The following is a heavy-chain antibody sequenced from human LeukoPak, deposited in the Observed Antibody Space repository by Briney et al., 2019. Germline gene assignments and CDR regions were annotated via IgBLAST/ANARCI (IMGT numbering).Heavy chain of an antibody. Sequence: ASVKVSCKASGYTFTSYDINWVRQATGQGLEWMGWMNPNSGNTGYAQKFQGRVTMTTDTSTSTAYMELRSLRSDDTAVYYCARGPSSYFYMDVWGKGTTVTISS. V-gene: IGHV1-8*01. J-gene: IGHJ6*03. CDR1: GYTFTSYD. CDR2: MNPNSGNT. CDR3: ARGPSSYFYMDV.